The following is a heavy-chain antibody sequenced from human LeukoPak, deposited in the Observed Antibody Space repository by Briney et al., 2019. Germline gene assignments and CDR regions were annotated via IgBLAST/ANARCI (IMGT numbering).Heavy chain of an antibody. CDR3: ARVSGYDWESFYDY. CDR2: INHSGST. V-gene: IGHV4-34*01. Sequence: SETLSLTCAVYGGSFSGYYWSWIRQPPGKGLEWIGEINHSGSTNYNPSLKSRVTISVDTSKNQFSLKLSSVTAADTAVYYCARVSGYDWESFYDYWGQGTLVTVAS. J-gene: IGHJ4*02. D-gene: IGHD5-12*01. CDR1: GGSFSGYY.